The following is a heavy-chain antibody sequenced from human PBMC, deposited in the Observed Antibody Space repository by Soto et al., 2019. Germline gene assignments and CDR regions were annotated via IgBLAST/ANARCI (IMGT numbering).Heavy chain of an antibody. V-gene: IGHV4-34*01. CDR2: INQSGST. CDR3: ARGGGAAGPPV. D-gene: IGHD6-13*01. J-gene: IGHJ6*02. Sequence: QVQLQQWGAGLLKPSETLSLTCAVYGGSFSDYYWSWIRQPPGKGLEWIGEINQSGSTNYNPSLKSRVTISVDTSKNQFSLKLSSVTVADTAVYYCARGGGAAGPPVWGQGTTVTVSS. CDR1: GGSFSDYY.